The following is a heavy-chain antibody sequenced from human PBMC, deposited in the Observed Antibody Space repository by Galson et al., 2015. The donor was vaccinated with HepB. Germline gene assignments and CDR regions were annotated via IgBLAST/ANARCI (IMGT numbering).Heavy chain of an antibody. CDR2: IDPSDFYT. Sequence: QSGAEVKKPGESLRISCKGSGYSFTTYWINWVRQMPGKGLEWMGRIDPSDFYTDYSPSSQGHVSISADKSVNTAFLYWSSLKASDTAIYYCARQSKIVVPASDQHGMDVWGQGTTVTVSS. CDR1: GYSFTTYW. D-gene: IGHD3-22*01. CDR3: ARQSKIVVPASDQHGMDV. V-gene: IGHV5-10-1*01. J-gene: IGHJ6*02.